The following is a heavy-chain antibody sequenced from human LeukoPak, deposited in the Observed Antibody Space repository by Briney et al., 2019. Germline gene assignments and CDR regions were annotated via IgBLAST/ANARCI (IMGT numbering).Heavy chain of an antibody. Sequence: TGGSLRLSCAASGFTFSSYSMNWVRQAPGKGLEWVSYISSSSSTIYYADSVKGRFTISRDNAKNSLYLQVNSLRAEDTAVYYCARDETELTTIGYYYYYMDVWGKGTTVTVSS. CDR3: ARDETELTTIGYYYYYMDV. CDR1: GFTFSSYS. D-gene: IGHD3-22*01. CDR2: ISSSSSTI. J-gene: IGHJ6*03. V-gene: IGHV3-48*04.